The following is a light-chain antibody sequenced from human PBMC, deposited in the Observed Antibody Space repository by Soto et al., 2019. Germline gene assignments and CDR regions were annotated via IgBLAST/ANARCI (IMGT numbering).Light chain of an antibody. CDR1: QSVSIW. J-gene: IGKJ5*01. CDR3: QQYNSDSIT. CDR2: KAS. V-gene: IGKV1-5*03. Sequence: DIQMTQSPSTLSASVGDRVTITCRASQSVSIWLAWYQQKPGKAPKVLIYKASSLESGVPSRFSGNGFGTEFTLTISSLQPDDFATYYCQQYNSDSITFGQGTRLEIK.